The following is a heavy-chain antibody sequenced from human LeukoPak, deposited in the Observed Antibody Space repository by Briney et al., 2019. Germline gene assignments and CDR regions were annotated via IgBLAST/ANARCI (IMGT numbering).Heavy chain of an antibody. V-gene: IGHV4-39*01. D-gene: IGHD3-10*01. CDR3: ARLSRYYYGSVCNLREFGFDP. CDR1: GGSISSSSYY. J-gene: IGHJ5*02. Sequence: SETVSLTCSVSGGSISSSSYYWGWIRQPPGKGLEWIGSIYYSGSTYYNPSLKSRVTISVDTSKNQFSLKLSSVTAADTAVYYCARLSRYYYGSVCNLREFGFDPWGQGTLVTVSS. CDR2: IYYSGST.